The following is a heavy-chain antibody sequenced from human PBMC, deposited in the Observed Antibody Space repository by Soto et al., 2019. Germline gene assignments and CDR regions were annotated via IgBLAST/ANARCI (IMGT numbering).Heavy chain of an antibody. CDR1: GFTFSSYS. CDR3: ARENIVLVLAAIYYYGMDV. J-gene: IGHJ6*02. CDR2: ISSSSSTI. V-gene: IGHV3-48*02. Sequence: EVQLVESGGGLVQPGGSLRLSCAASGFTFSSYSMNWVRQAPGKGLEWVSYISSSSSTIYYADSVKGRFTISRDNAKNSLYLQMNSLSDEDTAVYYCARENIVLVLAAIYYYGMDVWGQGTTVTVSS. D-gene: IGHD2-2*01.